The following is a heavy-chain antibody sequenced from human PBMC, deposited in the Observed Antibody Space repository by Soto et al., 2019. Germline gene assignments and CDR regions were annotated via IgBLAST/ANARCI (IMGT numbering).Heavy chain of an antibody. Sequence: PSETLSLTCTVSGGSISSGGYYWSWIRQPPGKGLEWIGYIYYSGSTNYNPSLKSRVTISVDTSKNQFSLKLSSVTAADTAVYYCAATRLGCCSSTSCYLGYWSQGTLVTVS. J-gene: IGHJ4*02. CDR3: AATRLGCCSSTSCYLGY. CDR1: GGSISSGGYY. CDR2: IYYSGST. V-gene: IGHV4-61*08. D-gene: IGHD2-2*01.